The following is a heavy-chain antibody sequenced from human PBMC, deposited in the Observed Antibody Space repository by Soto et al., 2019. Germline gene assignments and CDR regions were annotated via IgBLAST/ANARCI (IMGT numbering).Heavy chain of an antibody. V-gene: IGHV1-18*01. Sequence: QVQLVQSGAEVKKPGASVKVSCKASGYTFTSYGISWVRQAPGQGLEWMGWISAYNGNTNYAQKLQGRVTMTTDTSTSTAYMELRSLRSDDTAVYYCARAQRTLRYCSGCSCYGGVYWGQGTLVTVSS. CDR1: GYTFTSYG. CDR2: ISAYNGNT. J-gene: IGHJ4*02. D-gene: IGHD2-15*01. CDR3: ARAQRTLRYCSGCSCYGGVY.